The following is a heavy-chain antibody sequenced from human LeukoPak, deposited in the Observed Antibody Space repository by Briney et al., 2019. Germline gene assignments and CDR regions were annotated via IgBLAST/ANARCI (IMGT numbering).Heavy chain of an antibody. V-gene: IGHV3-23*01. CDR1: GFTFSSYW. D-gene: IGHD2-15*01. J-gene: IGHJ3*02. CDR3: AKDGGSDPDSFDI. Sequence: PGGSLRLSCAASGFTFSSYWMSWVRQAPGKGLEWVSSIGYGGADSHYADSVKGRFTISRDNTKNSLYLQMNSLRAEDTAVYYCAKDGGSDPDSFDIWGQGTMVTVSS. CDR2: IGYGGADS.